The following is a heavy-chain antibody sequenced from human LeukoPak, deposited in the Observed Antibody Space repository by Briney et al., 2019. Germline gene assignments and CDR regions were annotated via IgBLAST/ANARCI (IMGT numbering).Heavy chain of an antibody. D-gene: IGHD3-3*01. CDR3: ARGITIFGVVTQFDP. V-gene: IGHV4-34*01. Sequence: SETLSLTCAVYGGSFSGYYWSWIRQPPGKGLEWIGEINHSGSTNYNPSLKSRVTISVDTSKNQFSLKLSSVTAADTAVYYCARGITIFGVVTQFDPWGQGTLVTVSS. J-gene: IGHJ5*02. CDR1: GGSFSGYY. CDR2: INHSGST.